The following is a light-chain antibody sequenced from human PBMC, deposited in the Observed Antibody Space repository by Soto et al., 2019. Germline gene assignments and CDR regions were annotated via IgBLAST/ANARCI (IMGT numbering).Light chain of an antibody. Sequence: QPVLTQSPSASASLGASVKLTCTLSIGYTNYAIAWHQHQPEKGPRYLMKVNSDGSHSRGGGVPDRFSGSSSGAERYLTISSLQSEDEADYYCQTQRGFGGGTQLTVL. CDR2: VNSDGSH. CDR3: QTQRG. CDR1: IGYTNYA. J-gene: IGLJ2*01. V-gene: IGLV4-69*01.